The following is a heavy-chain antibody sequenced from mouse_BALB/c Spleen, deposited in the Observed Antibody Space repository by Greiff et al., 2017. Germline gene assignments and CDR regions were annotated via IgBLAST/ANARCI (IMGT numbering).Heavy chain of an antibody. Sequence: EVQRVESGGGLVKPGGSLKLSCAASGFTFSDYYMYWVRQTPEKRLEWVATISDGGSYTYYPDSVKGRFTISRDNAKNNLYLQMSSLKSEDTAMYYCARGVYDYDGYYFDYWGQGTTLTVSS. J-gene: IGHJ2*01. V-gene: IGHV5-4*02. CDR2: ISDGGSYT. CDR3: ARGVYDYDGYYFDY. CDR1: GFTFSDYY. D-gene: IGHD2-4*01.